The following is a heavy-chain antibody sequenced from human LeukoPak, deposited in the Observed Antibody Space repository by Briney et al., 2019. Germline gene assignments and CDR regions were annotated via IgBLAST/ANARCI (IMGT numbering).Heavy chain of an antibody. CDR3: ARVDRETYSSGWFDY. CDR2: INPNSGGT. J-gene: IGHJ4*02. CDR1: GYTFTGYY. D-gene: IGHD6-19*01. Sequence: GASVKVSCKASGYTFTGYYMHWVRQAPGQGREWMGWINPNSGGTNYAQKFQGRVTMTRDTSISTAYMELSRLRSDDTAVYYCARVDRETYSSGWFDYWGQGTLVTVSS. V-gene: IGHV1-2*02.